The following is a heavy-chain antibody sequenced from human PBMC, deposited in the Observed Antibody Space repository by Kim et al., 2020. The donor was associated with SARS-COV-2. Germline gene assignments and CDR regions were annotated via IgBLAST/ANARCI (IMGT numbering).Heavy chain of an antibody. V-gene: IGHV3-23*01. CDR1: GFTFRSYA. Sequence: GGSLRLSCAASGFTFRSYALSWVRQAPGKGLKWVSGISGSGGDTYYADSVQGRFTISRDNSKNALNLEMNSLRAEDTALYYCAKVTTITAPFYDYWCQGTLVTVSS. D-gene: IGHD4-4*01. CDR3: AKVTTITAPFYDY. CDR2: ISGSGGDT. J-gene: IGHJ4*02.